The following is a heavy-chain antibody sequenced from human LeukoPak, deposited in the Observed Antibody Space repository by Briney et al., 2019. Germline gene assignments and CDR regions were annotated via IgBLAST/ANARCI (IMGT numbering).Heavy chain of an antibody. V-gene: IGHV4-30-2*01. CDR1: GASVSTRGFC. CDR3: ARVAAGTALLYYYYYMDV. CDR2: IYPSGGA. D-gene: IGHD6-13*01. J-gene: IGHJ6*03. Sequence: SQTLSLTCNVSGASVSTRGFCLNWIRQPPEKGLEWLGCIYPSGGAYYNPSLKSRLAISVDWSNNQFSLKLSSVTAADTAVYYCARVAAGTALLYYYYYMDVWGKGTTVTVSS.